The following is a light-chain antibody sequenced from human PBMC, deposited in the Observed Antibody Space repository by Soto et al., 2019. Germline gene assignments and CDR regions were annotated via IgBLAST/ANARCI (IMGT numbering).Light chain of an antibody. CDR1: QSVSGN. J-gene: IGKJ4*01. Sequence: EIVMTQSPATLSVSPGERATLSCRASQSVSGNLAWYQQKPAQAPRLLIYGPSTRATGIPARFSGSGSGTEFTRTISSLQSEDFAVYYCQQYNNWPPVTFGGGTKVEIK. CDR2: GPS. CDR3: QQYNNWPPVT. V-gene: IGKV3-15*01.